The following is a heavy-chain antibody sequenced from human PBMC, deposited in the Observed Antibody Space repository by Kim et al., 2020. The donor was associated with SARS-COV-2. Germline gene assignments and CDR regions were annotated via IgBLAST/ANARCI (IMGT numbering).Heavy chain of an antibody. D-gene: IGHD3-9*01. Sequence: PSLKSRVTISGHTSKNPFSLKLSSVTAADTAVYYCARLILNYDILTGYPFWGQGTLGTVSS. J-gene: IGHJ4*02. CDR3: ARLILNYDILTGYPF. V-gene: IGHV4-39*01.